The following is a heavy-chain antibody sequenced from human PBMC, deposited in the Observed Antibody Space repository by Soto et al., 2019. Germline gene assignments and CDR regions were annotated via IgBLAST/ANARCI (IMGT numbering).Heavy chain of an antibody. J-gene: IGHJ3*02. D-gene: IGHD2-15*01. Sequence: EVQLVESGGGLVQPGGSLRLSCAASGFTVSSNYMRWVRQAPGKGLEWVSVIYSGGSTYYADSVKGRFTISRDNSKNTLYLQMNSLRAEDTAVYYCARDVNFYCSGGSCYPDAFDIWGQGTMVTVSS. CDR1: GFTVSSNY. CDR3: ARDVNFYCSGGSCYPDAFDI. V-gene: IGHV3-66*01. CDR2: IYSGGST.